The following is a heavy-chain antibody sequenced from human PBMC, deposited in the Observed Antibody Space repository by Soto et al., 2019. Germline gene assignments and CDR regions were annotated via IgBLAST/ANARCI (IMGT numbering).Heavy chain of an antibody. V-gene: IGHV6-1*01. CDR1: GDSVSSNSAA. Sequence: PSQTLSLTCAISGDSVSSNSAAWNWIRQSPSRGLEWLGRTYYRSKWYNDYAVSVKSRITINPDTSKNQFSLQLNSVTPEDTAVYYCARAPLLRFYYYYYMDVWGKGTTVTVSS. D-gene: IGHD3-22*01. J-gene: IGHJ6*03. CDR3: ARAPLLRFYYYYYMDV. CDR2: TYYRSKWYN.